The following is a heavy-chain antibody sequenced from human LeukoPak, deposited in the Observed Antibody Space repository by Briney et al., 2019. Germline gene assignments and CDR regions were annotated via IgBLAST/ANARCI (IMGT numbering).Heavy chain of an antibody. CDR3: AREWSAFDF. CDR1: GFTCTSYA. J-gene: IGHJ3*01. Sequence: GRSLRLSCAASGFTCTSYAMHWVRQAPGKGLEWVAVAWQHGTDTAYADSVKDRFTISRDNSKNTLFLQMDSLRAEDTAIYYCAREWSAFDFWGQGTMVTVSS. V-gene: IGHV3-33*01. D-gene: IGHD2-15*01. CDR2: AWQHGTDT.